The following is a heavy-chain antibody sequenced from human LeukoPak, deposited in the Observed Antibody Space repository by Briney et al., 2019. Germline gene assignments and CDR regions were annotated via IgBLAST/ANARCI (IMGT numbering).Heavy chain of an antibody. CDR2: INHSGST. D-gene: IGHD3-10*01. J-gene: IGHJ6*02. CDR1: GGSFSGYY. Sequence: PSETLSLTCAVYGGSFSGYYWSWIRQPPGKGLEWIGEINHSGSTNYNPSLKSRVTISVDTSKNQFSLKLSSVTAADTAGYYCAGGPVLWLGELNTDRKRHYYYYGMDVWGQGTTVTVSS. CDR3: AGGPVLWLGELNTDRKRHYYYYGMDV. V-gene: IGHV4-34*01.